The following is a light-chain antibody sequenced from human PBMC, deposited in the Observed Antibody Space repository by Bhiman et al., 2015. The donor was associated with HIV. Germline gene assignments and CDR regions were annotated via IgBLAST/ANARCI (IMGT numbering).Light chain of an antibody. Sequence: QSVLTQPPSVSGAPGQRVTISCTGSSSNIAAGYDVHWYQQLPGTAPKLLIYGNINRPSGVPDRFSGSQSGTSASLAITGLQAEDEADYYCQSYDSSLRAWVFGGGTKVTVL. CDR2: GNI. CDR1: SSNIAAGYD. J-gene: IGLJ3*02. CDR3: QSYDSSLRAWV. V-gene: IGLV1-40*01.